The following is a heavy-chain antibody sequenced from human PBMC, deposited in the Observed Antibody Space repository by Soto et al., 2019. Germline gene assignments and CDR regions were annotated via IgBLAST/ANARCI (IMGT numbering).Heavy chain of an antibody. CDR1: GYTFTSYA. Sequence: ASVKVSCKASGYTFTSYAMHWVRKAPGQRLEWMGWINAGNGNTKYSQKFQGRVTITRDTSASTAYMELSSLRSEDTAVYYCASGEESSGSQEYFQHWGQGTLVTVSS. D-gene: IGHD3-22*01. J-gene: IGHJ1*01. V-gene: IGHV1-3*01. CDR2: INAGNGNT. CDR3: ASGEESSGSQEYFQH.